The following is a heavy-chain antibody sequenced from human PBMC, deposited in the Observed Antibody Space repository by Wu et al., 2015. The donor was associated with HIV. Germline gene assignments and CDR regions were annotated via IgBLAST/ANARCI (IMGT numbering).Heavy chain of an antibody. Sequence: QVQLVQSGAEVKKPGSSVKVSCKASGGSLSNYGISWVRQAPGQGFEWLGRIIPIYRTTNYAQSLHGRVTITADEFTSTAYLELSSLRSEDTALYFCARDEALRMVAATAPFDSWGQGTLITVAS. CDR2: IIPIYRTT. V-gene: IGHV1-69*13. CDR1: GGSLSNYG. D-gene: IGHD2-15*01. J-gene: IGHJ4*02. CDR3: ARDEALRMVAATAPFDS.